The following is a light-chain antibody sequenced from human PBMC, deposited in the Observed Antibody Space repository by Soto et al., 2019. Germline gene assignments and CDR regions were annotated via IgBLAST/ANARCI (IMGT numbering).Light chain of an antibody. CDR2: GAS. Sequence: DIVMTQSPVTLSVSPGESATLSCRASQSLSSNLAWYQQKPGQAPRLLISGASSRAAGIPARFSGSGSGTEFTLSVSGLQSEDFAVYYCQQYNGWPPTFGQGTKVDIK. CDR1: QSLSSN. V-gene: IGKV3-15*01. J-gene: IGKJ1*01. CDR3: QQYNGWPPT.